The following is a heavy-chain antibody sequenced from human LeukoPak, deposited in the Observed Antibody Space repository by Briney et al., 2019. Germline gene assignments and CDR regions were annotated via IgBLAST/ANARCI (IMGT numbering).Heavy chain of an antibody. J-gene: IGHJ3*01. CDR2: IYYSGST. Sequence: SETLSLTCTVSGGSISSSSYYWGWIRQPPGKGLEWIGSIYYSGSTNYNPSLKSRVTISVDTSKNQFSLKLSSVTAADTAVYYCARGASRNVVIFWGQGTMVTVSS. CDR1: GGSISSSSYY. V-gene: IGHV4-39*07. D-gene: IGHD3-22*01. CDR3: ARGASRNVVIF.